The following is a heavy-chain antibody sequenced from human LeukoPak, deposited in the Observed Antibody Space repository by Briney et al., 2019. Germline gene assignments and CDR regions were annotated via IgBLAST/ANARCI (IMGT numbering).Heavy chain of an antibody. CDR1: GFTFSSYA. D-gene: IGHD3-16*01. Sequence: GGSLRLSCAASGFTFSSYAMSWVRQAPGKGLEWVAVISYDGSNKYYADSVKGRFTISRDNSKNTLYLQMNSLRAEDTAVYYCASPLDGVDYWGQGTLVTVSS. CDR3: ASPLDGVDY. J-gene: IGHJ4*02. CDR2: ISYDGSNK. V-gene: IGHV3-30-3*01.